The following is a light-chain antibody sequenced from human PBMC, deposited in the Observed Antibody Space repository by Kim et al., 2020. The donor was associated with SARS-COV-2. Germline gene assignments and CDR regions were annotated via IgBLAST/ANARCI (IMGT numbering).Light chain of an antibody. V-gene: IGKV3-11*01. CDR1: QSVGTS. J-gene: IGKJ4*01. CDR3: HQRSDWPLT. Sequence: EIVLTQSPATLSLSPGERASLSCRARQSVGTSLVWYQQKVGQAPRLLIYDASKRATDIPAKFSGSGSGTDFTLTISNLESEDFAVYYCHQRSDWPLTFGGGTKVDIQ. CDR2: DAS.